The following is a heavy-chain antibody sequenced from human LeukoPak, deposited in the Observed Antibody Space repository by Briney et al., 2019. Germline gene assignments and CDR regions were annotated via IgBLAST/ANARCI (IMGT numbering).Heavy chain of an antibody. D-gene: IGHD2-2*01. J-gene: IGHJ4*02. V-gene: IGHV4-59*01. Sequence: PSETLSLTCTVSGGSISSYYWSWIRQPPGKGLEWIGYIYYSGSTNYNPSLKSRVTISVDTSKNQFSLKLSSVTAADTAVYYCALGRVPAARTFDYWGQGTLVTVSS. CDR1: GGSISSYY. CDR3: ALGRVPAARTFDY. CDR2: IYYSGST.